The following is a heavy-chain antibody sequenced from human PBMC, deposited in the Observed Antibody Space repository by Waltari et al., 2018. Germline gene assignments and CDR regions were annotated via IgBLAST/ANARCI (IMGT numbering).Heavy chain of an antibody. CDR2: IYNNGRT. CDR3: ARGYNSGSLDS. D-gene: IGHD6-19*01. Sequence: QVQLHESGPGLVKPSETLSLTCPVSGGSIITYYWTWIRQPPGPGLGWIGYIYNNGRTDYNSSLKSRVHKSADASKNQFSLKLHSVTAADTAVYYCARGYNSGSLDSWGQGTLVTVSS. J-gene: IGHJ4*02. CDR1: GGSIITYY. V-gene: IGHV4-59*01.